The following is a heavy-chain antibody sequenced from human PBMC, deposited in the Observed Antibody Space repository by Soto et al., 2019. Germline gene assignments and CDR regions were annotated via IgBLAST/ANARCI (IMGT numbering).Heavy chain of an antibody. D-gene: IGHD2-15*01. CDR2: ISGSGGST. Sequence: GGSLRLSCAASGFTFSSYAMSWVRQAPGKGLEWVSAISGSGGSTYYADSVKGRFTISRDNSKNTLYLQMNSLRAEDTAVYYCARGIEYCSGGSCYSAGLDYYYMDVWGKGTTVTVSS. CDR1: GFTFSSYA. J-gene: IGHJ6*03. CDR3: ARGIEYCSGGSCYSAGLDYYYMDV. V-gene: IGHV3-23*01.